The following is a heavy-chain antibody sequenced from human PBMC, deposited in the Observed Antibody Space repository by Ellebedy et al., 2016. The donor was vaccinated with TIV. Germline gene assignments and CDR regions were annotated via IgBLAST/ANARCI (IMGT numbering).Heavy chain of an antibody. CDR3: ARSYEVYFDY. CDR1: GYTFRNHA. V-gene: IGHV1-2*02. D-gene: IGHD3-10*01. Sequence: ASVKVSCKASGYTFRNHAIHWVRQAPGQGLEWMGWMNPNSGGTDYAQKFQGRVTMTRDTSISTAYMELSSLRSEDTAVYYCARSYEVYFDYWGQGTLVTVSS. J-gene: IGHJ4*02. CDR2: MNPNSGGT.